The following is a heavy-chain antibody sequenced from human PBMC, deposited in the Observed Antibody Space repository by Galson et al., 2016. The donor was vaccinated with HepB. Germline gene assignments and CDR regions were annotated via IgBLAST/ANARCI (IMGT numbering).Heavy chain of an antibody. CDR3: VKRSGSIVARPVVY. CDR1: GFAFSSYA. V-gene: IGHV3-23*01. Sequence: SLRLSCAASGFAFSSYAMSCVRQAPGKGLEWVSGMSGRDASTYYADSVKGRFTISRDTSKNPLYLQMDSLRVEDTAVYYSVKRSGSIVARPVVYWGQGTLVRVSS. J-gene: IGHJ4*02. CDR2: MSGRDAST. D-gene: IGHD6-6*01.